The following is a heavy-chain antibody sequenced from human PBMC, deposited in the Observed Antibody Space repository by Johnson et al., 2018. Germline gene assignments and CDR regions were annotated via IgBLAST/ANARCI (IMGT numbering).Heavy chain of an antibody. V-gene: IGHV3-20*01. D-gene: IGHD2-15*01. CDR2: INWNGGST. CDR1: GFTFDDYG. Sequence: VQLVESGGGVVRXGGSLRLXCAASGFTFDDYGMSWVRQAPGKGLECVSGINWNGGSTGYADSVKGRFTISRDNAKNSLYLQMNSLRAGDTALYHWAGVGYCSGGSCYGMDVWCQGTTVTVSS. J-gene: IGHJ6*02. CDR3: AGVGYCSGGSCYGMDV.